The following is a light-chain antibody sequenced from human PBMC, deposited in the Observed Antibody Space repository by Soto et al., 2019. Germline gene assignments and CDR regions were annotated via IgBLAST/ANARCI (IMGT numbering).Light chain of an antibody. CDR1: QSVSSS. Sequence: EVVMTQSPATLSMSPGERATLSCRASQSVSSSLAWYQQKPGQAPRLLIYGASIRATGIPDRFSGSGSETEFTLTISSLQAEDFAIYYCQQYKNWWTFGQGTKVEIK. CDR2: GAS. J-gene: IGKJ1*01. V-gene: IGKV3-15*01. CDR3: QQYKNWWT.